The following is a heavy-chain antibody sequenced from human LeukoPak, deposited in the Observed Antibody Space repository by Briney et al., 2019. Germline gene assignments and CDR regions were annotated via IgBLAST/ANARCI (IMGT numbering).Heavy chain of an antibody. CDR2: INPSGGST. CDR1: GYTFTSYY. V-gene: IGHV1-46*01. J-gene: IGHJ3*02. CDR3: ARLGAVAGTDDAFDI. Sequence: ASVKVSCKASGYTFTSYYMHWVRQAPGQGLEWMGIINPSGGSTSYAQKFQGRVTMTRDMSTSTVYMELSSLRSEDTAVYYCARLGAVAGTDDAFDIWGQGTMVTVSS. D-gene: IGHD6-19*01.